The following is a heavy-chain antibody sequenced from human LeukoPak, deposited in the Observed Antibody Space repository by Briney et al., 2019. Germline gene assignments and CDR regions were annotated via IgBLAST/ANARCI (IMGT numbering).Heavy chain of an antibody. CDR2: ISSTSSYI. V-gene: IGHV3-21*01. D-gene: IGHD5-24*01. CDR1: GFTFSSYS. Sequence: PGGSLILSCAASGFTFSSYSVNWVRQAPGKGLEWVSSISSTSSYIYYADSVKGRFTISRDNAKNSLFPQMNSLRAEDTAVYYCARDPLEGSWYFDLWGRGTLVTVSS. J-gene: IGHJ2*01. CDR3: ARDPLEGSWYFDL.